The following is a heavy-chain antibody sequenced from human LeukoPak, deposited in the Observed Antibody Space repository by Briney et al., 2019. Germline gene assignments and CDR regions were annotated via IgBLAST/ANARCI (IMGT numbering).Heavy chain of an antibody. Sequence: GGSLRLSCAASGFTFSSYAMSWVRQAPGKGLEWVSAISGSGGSTYYADSVKGRFTISRDNSKNTLYLQMNSLRAEDTAVYYCAPRGDYYVSVDYWGQGTLVTVSS. J-gene: IGHJ4*02. D-gene: IGHD2-21*02. CDR2: ISGSGGST. CDR3: APRGDYYVSVDY. CDR1: GFTFSSYA. V-gene: IGHV3-23*01.